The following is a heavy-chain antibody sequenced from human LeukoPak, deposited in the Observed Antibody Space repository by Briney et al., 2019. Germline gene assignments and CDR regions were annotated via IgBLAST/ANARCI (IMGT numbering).Heavy chain of an antibody. D-gene: IGHD5-18*01. CDR1: GYTFSTYP. CDR3: AGAVDTAMVTQIYYYYYYMDV. Sequence: ASVNVSCKASGYTFSTYPITWVRQAPGQGLEWMGGIIPIFGTANYAQKFQGRVTITADESTSTAYMELSSLRSEDTAVYYCAGAVDTAMVTQIYYYYYYMDVWGKGTTVTVSS. J-gene: IGHJ6*03. CDR2: IIPIFGTA. V-gene: IGHV1-69*13.